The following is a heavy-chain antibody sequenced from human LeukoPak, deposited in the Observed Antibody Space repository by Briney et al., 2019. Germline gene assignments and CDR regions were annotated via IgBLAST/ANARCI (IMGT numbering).Heavy chain of an antibody. Sequence: GGSLRLSCAASGFTFSDYYMSWIRQAPGKGLEWVSYISSSGSTIYYADSVKGRFTISRDNAKNSLYLQMNSLRAEDTAVYYRARVFEPNLFHYFDYWGQGTLVTVSS. CDR1: GFTFSDYY. D-gene: IGHD3-3*01. J-gene: IGHJ4*02. V-gene: IGHV3-11*04. CDR2: ISSSGSTI. CDR3: ARVFEPNLFHYFDY.